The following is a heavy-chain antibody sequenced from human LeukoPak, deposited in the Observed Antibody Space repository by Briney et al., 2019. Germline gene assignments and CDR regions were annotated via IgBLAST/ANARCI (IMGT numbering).Heavy chain of an antibody. CDR1: GFTFSSYA. J-gene: IGHJ4*02. CDR3: AKGDYYDSSGYYPD. Sequence: GGSLRLSCAASGFTFSSYAMSWVRQAPGKGLEWDSAISGSGGSTYYADSVKGRFTISRDNSKNTLYLQMNSLRAEDTAVYYCAKGDYYDSSGYYPDWGQGTLVTVSS. CDR2: ISGSGGST. D-gene: IGHD3-22*01. V-gene: IGHV3-23*01.